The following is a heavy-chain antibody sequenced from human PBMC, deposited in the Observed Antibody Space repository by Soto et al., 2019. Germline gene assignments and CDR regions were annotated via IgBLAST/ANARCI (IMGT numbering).Heavy chain of an antibody. J-gene: IGHJ4*02. CDR1: DHAIKSKMY. V-gene: IGHV4-38-2*01. CDR2: SHHSGTT. D-gene: IGHD2-15*01. CDR3: ARGLSGGNFDY. Sequence: AETRSVGGGVSDHAIKSKMYWLWIRQPPGNVLEWIGASHHSGTTDYSPSLKRRVTISIHPSKNHFSLRLSSMTAADTAIYFCARGLSGGNFDYWGQGIPVPVS.